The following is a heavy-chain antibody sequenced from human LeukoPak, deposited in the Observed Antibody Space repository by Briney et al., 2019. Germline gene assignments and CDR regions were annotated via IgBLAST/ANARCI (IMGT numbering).Heavy chain of an antibody. D-gene: IGHD3-3*01. J-gene: IGHJ5*02. Sequence: GGSLRLSCAASGFTFSSYWMSWVRQAPGKGLEWVANIKQDGSEKYYVDSVKGRFTISRDNAKNSLYLQMDSLRAEDTAVYYCAREGRAIFGVVSNWFDPWGQGTLVTVSS. CDR1: GFTFSSYW. CDR2: IKQDGSEK. CDR3: AREGRAIFGVVSNWFDP. V-gene: IGHV3-7*01.